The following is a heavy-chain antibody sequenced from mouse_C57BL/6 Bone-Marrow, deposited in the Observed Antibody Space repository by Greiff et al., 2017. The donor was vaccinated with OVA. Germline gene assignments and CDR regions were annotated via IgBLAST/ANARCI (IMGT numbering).Heavy chain of an antibody. V-gene: IGHV14-2*01. CDR2: IDPEDGET. CDR1: GFNIKDYY. J-gene: IGHJ3*01. Sequence: VQLQQSGAELVKPGASVKLSCTASGFNIKDYYMHWVKQRTEQGLEWIGRIDPEDGETKYAQKFQGKATITADTSSNTAYLQLSSLTSEDTAVYYCARAPLYYYGSSYAWFAYWGQGTLVTVSA. D-gene: IGHD1-1*01. CDR3: ARAPLYYYGSSYAWFAY.